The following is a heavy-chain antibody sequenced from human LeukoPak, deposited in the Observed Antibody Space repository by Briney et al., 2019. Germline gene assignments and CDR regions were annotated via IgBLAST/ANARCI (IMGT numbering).Heavy chain of an antibody. CDR2: IYHSGST. CDR1: GGSISSGGYY. J-gene: IGHJ3*02. D-gene: IGHD4-17*01. CDR3: ARRTTSNAFDI. V-gene: IGHV4-30-2*01. Sequence: PSETLSLTCTVSGGSISSGGYYWSWIRQPPGKGLEWIGYIYHSGSTYYNPSLKSRVTISVDRSKNQFSLKLSSVTAADTAVYYCARRTTSNAFDIWGQGTMVTVSS.